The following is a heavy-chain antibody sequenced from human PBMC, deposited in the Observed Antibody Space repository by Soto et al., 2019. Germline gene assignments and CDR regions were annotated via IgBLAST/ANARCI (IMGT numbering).Heavy chain of an antibody. CDR3: ATMTGFLVPTLEADY. CDR1: GNSISDRNYY. D-gene: IGHD3-3*01. J-gene: IGHJ4*02. CDR2: IFYTGST. Sequence: SGTLSLTCTVSGNSISDRNYYWGWIRQPPGKGLEWIGSIFYTGSTSYSPSLRGRVTISVDTSKNQFSLKVTSVTAADTAIYFCATMTGFLVPTLEADYWGQGALVTVSS. V-gene: IGHV4-39*01.